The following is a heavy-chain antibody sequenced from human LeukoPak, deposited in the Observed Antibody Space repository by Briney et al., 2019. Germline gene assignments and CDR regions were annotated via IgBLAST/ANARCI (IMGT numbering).Heavy chain of an antibody. Sequence: PGGSLRLSCAASGFTFSSYSMNWVRQAPGKGLEWVSSISSSSYIYYADSVKGRFTISRDNAKNSLYLQMNSLRAEDPAVYYCAIAAAAKSPGYWGQGTLVTVSS. J-gene: IGHJ4*02. V-gene: IGHV3-21*01. CDR1: GFTFSSYS. CDR3: AIAAAAKSPGY. D-gene: IGHD6-13*01. CDR2: ISSSSYI.